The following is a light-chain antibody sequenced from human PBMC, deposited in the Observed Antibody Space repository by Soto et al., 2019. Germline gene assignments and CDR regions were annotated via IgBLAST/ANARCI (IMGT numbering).Light chain of an antibody. Sequence: IQLTQSPSSLSASVGDGVSITCRASQGINTFLAWYQQRAGKAPKFLMYAAPTLQNGVPSRFSGSGSGTDFTLTISSLQPEDFATYYCQQANSFPLTFGQGTRLEI. V-gene: IGKV1-12*01. J-gene: IGKJ5*01. CDR1: QGINTF. CDR2: AAP. CDR3: QQANSFPLT.